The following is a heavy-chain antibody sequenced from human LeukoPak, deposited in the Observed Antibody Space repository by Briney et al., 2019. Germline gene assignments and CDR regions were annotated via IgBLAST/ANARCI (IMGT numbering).Heavy chain of an antibody. CDR2: IYPDDSDT. J-gene: IGHJ3*01. CDR3: ARPNITSYYDSRGYDAFGV. D-gene: IGHD3-22*01. V-gene: IGHV5-51*01. CDR1: GYRLNAYW. Sequence: GESLKISCKGSGYRLNAYWIAWVRQMPGKGLEWMGIIYPDDSDTRYSPSFQGQVTISADKSVRTAYLQWSSLKASDTAMYYCARPNITSYYDSRGYDAFGVWGQGTMVTVSS.